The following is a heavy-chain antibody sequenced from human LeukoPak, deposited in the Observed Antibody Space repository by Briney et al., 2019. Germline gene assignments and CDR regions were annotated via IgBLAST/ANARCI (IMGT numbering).Heavy chain of an antibody. J-gene: IGHJ4*02. Sequence: TGGSLRLSSAASGFTFSSYWMSWVRQAPGKGLEWVANIKQDGSEKYYVDSVKGRFTISRDNAKNSLYLQMNSLRAEDTAVYYCARGGYYDMFDYWGQGTLVTVSS. V-gene: IGHV3-7*01. CDR3: ARGGYYDMFDY. CDR2: IKQDGSEK. CDR1: GFTFSSYW. D-gene: IGHD3-22*01.